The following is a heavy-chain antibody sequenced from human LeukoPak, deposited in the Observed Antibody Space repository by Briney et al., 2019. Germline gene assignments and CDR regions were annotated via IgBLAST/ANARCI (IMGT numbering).Heavy chain of an antibody. D-gene: IGHD4-17*01. CDR1: GYTFTGYY. CDR3: ARLDYDDYPY. V-gene: IGHV1-2*02. J-gene: IGHJ4*02. CDR2: IKPNSGAT. Sequence: ASVKVSCKACGYTFTGYYVYWVRPAPGQGVEWMGWIKPNSGATSYAQKFQGRVTMTRDTSISTAYMELSGLRSDDTAVYYCARLDYDDYPYWGEGTLVTVSS.